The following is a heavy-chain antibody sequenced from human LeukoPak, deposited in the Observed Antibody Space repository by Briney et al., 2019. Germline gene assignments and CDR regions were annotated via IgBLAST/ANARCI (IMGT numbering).Heavy chain of an antibody. D-gene: IGHD6-6*01. J-gene: IGHJ4*02. V-gene: IGHV4-34*01. Sequence: PSETLFLTCAVYGGSFNGYYWSWIRQPPGKGLEWIGSIYYSGTTYYNPSLKSRVTISVDTSKNQFSLKLSSVTAADTAVYYCARHRSTYSSSSNEGSSDYWGQGTLVTVSS. CDR1: GGSFNGYY. CDR3: ARHRSTYSSSSNEGSSDY. CDR2: IYYSGTT.